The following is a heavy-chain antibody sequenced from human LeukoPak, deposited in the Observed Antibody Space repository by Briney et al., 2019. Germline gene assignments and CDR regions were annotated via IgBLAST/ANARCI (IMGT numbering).Heavy chain of an antibody. CDR1: GDSISSSSYY. D-gene: IGHD3-22*01. V-gene: IGHV4-39*01. CDR3: AHYISRTMRDS. Sequence: RSSETLSLTCTVSGDSISSSSYYWGWIRQPPGKGLEWIGSIDYRGRTSYNPSLRSRVTISADTSKNQFSLTLNLLTATDAAIYYCAHYISRTMRDSWGRGTLVTVSA. CDR2: IDYRGRT. J-gene: IGHJ4*02.